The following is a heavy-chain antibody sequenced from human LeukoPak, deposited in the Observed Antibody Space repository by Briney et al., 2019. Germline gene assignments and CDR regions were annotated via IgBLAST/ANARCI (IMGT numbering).Heavy chain of an antibody. CDR2: ISAYNGNT. V-gene: IGHV1-18*01. D-gene: IGHD2/OR15-2a*01. CDR3: ATSMPQTSAFDT. J-gene: IGHJ3*02. Sequence: ASVKVSCKASGYTFTIYGISWVRQAPGQGLEWMGWISAYNGNTNYAQKLQGRVTMTTDTSTSTAYMELWSLRSDDTAVYYCATSMPQTSAFDTWGQGAMVTVSS. CDR1: GYTFTIYG.